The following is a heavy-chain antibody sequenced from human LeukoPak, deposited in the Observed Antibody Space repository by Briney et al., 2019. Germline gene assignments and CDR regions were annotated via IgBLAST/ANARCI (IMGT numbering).Heavy chain of an antibody. V-gene: IGHV3-23*01. Sequence: GEPLRLSCAASGFTFFSYGMSWVRQAPGKGLEWVSTISGSGDRTYYADSVKGRFTISRDNSKNTLSLQMTSLRADDTAVYYCAKEMGWELDQRSAFDIWGQGTMVTVSS. CDR3: AKEMGWELDQRSAFDI. CDR1: GFTFFSYG. D-gene: IGHD1-26*01. CDR2: ISGSGDRT. J-gene: IGHJ3*02.